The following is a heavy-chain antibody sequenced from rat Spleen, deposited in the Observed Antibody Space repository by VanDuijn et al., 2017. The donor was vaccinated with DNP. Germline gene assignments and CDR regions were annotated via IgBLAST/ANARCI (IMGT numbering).Heavy chain of an antibody. CDR3: TKDGRAMDV. CDR2: INYDGTRT. J-gene: IGHJ4*01. CDR1: GFTFSDYG. D-gene: IGHD1-4*01. Sequence: EVQLVESGGGLVQPGRSMILSCAASGFTFSDYGMAWVLQAPTKGLEWIASINYDGTRTYYRDSVKGRFTISRDNAKSTLYLQMESLRSEDSATYYCTKDGRAMDVWGQGTSVTVSS. V-gene: IGHV5-20*01.